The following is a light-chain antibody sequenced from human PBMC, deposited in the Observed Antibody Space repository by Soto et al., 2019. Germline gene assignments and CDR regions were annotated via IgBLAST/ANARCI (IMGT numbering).Light chain of an antibody. Sequence: EIVLTQSPGTLSLSPGERATLSCRASQSVSSSYLAWYQQKPGQAPRLLIYGASSRATGIPDRFSGSGSGTHFTLTISILEPDDFAVDYCQQYASSPLTFGQGTKGEIK. V-gene: IGKV3-20*01. CDR1: QSVSSSY. CDR2: GAS. J-gene: IGKJ1*01. CDR3: QQYASSPLT.